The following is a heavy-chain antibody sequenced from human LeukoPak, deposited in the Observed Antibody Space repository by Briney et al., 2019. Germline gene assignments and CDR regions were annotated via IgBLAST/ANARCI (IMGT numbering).Heavy chain of an antibody. CDR2: IKSKYEGGTT. D-gene: IGHD2-2*01. CDR3: TRERWVVHSYYYYMDV. CDR1: GFAFNNAW. Sequence: PGGSLRLSCAASGFAFNNAWMSWVRQAPGKGLELVGLIKSKYEGGTTDYAAPVKDRFTISRDDSKSTLYLQMNSLKTEDTAVYYCTRERWVVHSYYYYMDVWGKGTTVIVSS. V-gene: IGHV3-15*01. J-gene: IGHJ6*03.